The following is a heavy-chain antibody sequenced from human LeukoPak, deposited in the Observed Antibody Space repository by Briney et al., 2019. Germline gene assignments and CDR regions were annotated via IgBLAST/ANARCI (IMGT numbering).Heavy chain of an antibody. CDR2: INPSGGSI. CDR1: GYIFTSYY. V-gene: IGHV1-46*01. D-gene: IGHD3-22*01. Sequence: GASVKVSCKASGYIFTSYYMYWVRQAPGQGLEWMGIINPSGGSIRYAQKFQGRVTMTRDTSTSTVYMELSSLRSEDTAGYYCARGRNYYDSSRYYYEGDAFDIWGQGTMVTVSS. CDR3: ARGRNYYDSSRYYYEGDAFDI. J-gene: IGHJ3*02.